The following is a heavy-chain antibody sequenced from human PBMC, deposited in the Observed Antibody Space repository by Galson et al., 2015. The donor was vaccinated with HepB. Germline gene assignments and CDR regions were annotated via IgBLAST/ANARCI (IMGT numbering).Heavy chain of an antibody. CDR1: GFTFSSYA. Sequence: LRLSCAASGFTFSSYAMHWVRQAPGKGLEWVAVISYDGSNKYYADSVKGRFTISRDNSKNTLYLQMNSLRAEDTAVYYCARDRAYGHDSSGYYPDAFDIWGQGTMVTVSS. CDR2: ISYDGSNK. V-gene: IGHV3-30-3*01. J-gene: IGHJ3*02. CDR3: ARDRAYGHDSSGYYPDAFDI. D-gene: IGHD3-22*01.